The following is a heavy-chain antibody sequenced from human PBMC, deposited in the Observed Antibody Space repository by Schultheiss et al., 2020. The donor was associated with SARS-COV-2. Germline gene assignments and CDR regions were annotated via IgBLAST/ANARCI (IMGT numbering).Heavy chain of an antibody. D-gene: IGHD4-11*01. CDR2: ISGSGGST. V-gene: IGHV3-23*01. J-gene: IGHJ6*03. CDR1: GFTFDDYA. CDR3: AIAGDSNGPMGV. Sequence: GGSLRLSCAASGFTFDDYAMHWVRQAPGKGLEWVSGISGSGGSTYYADSVKGRFTISRDNSKNTLYLQMSSLRAEDTAVYYCAIAGDSNGPMGVWGKGTTVTVSS.